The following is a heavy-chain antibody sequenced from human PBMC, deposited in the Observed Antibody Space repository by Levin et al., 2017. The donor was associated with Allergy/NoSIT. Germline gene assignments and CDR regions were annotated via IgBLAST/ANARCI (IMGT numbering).Heavy chain of an antibody. D-gene: IGHD3-22*01. CDR2: INLSVST. J-gene: IGHJ4*02. CDR1: GGSFSGYY. CDR3: ARRRSPDYDNSDYYLDY. V-gene: IGHV4-34*01. Sequence: SQTLSLTCAVYGGSFSGYYWSWIRQPPGKGLEWIGEINLSVSTNYTPSLKSRVTISIDTSKNQFSLKLTSVTAADTAVYYCARRRSPDYDNSDYYLDYWGQGTLVTVSS.